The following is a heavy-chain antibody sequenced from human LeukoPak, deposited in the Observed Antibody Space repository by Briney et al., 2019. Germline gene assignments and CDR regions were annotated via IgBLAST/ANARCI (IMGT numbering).Heavy chain of an antibody. CDR1: GFTLSSYP. V-gene: IGHV3-30-3*01. D-gene: IGHD1-1*01. CDR3: ARDPGNWNDGHDY. Sequence: GGSLRLSCAASGFTLSSYPMHWVRQAPGKGLEWLAVIAYDGSITLYTDSVKGLFTISRDSSKNTLYLQMNSLRAEDTAVYYCARDPGNWNDGHDYWGQGTLVTVSS. J-gene: IGHJ4*02. CDR2: IAYDGSIT.